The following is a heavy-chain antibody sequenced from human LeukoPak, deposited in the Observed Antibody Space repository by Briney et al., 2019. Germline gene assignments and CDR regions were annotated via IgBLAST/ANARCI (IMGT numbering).Heavy chain of an antibody. J-gene: IGHJ5*02. CDR3: ARDHCSDNGCYHWFDP. CDR2: IYYTGST. V-gene: IGHV4-30-4*01. CDR1: GGSISSGDYY. Sequence: SETLSLTCSVSGGSISSGDYYWSWIRQSPGKGLEWIGYIYYTGSTYHNPSLKSRVTISVDTSKNQFSLKLSSVTAADTAMYYCARDHCSDNGCYHWFDPWGQGTLVTVSS. D-gene: IGHD2-2*01.